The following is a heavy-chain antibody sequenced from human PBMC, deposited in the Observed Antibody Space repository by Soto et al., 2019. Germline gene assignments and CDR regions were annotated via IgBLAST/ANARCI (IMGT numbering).Heavy chain of an antibody. CDR1: GYSFTSYC. J-gene: IGHJ6*02. D-gene: IGHD4-4*01. CDR3: ARPVTTSFEDGMDV. CDR2: IDPSDSYT. V-gene: IGHV5-10-1*01. Sequence: ESLKISCKGSGYSFTSYCISWVRQMPGKGLEWMGRIDPSDSYTNYSPSFQGHVTISADKSIGTAYLQWSSLKASDTAMYYCARPVTTSFEDGMDVWGQGTTVTVSS.